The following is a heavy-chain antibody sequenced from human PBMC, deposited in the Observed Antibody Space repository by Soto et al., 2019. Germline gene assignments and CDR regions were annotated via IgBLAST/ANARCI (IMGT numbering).Heavy chain of an antibody. D-gene: IGHD6-13*01. Sequence: SETLSLTCTVSGGSISSSSYYWGWIRQPPGKGLEWIGSIYYSGSTYYDPSLKSRVTISVDTSKNQFSLKLSSVTAADTAVYYCTRTGYSSSWYSPRPRYMDVWGQGTTVTVSS. CDR3: TRTGYSSSWYSPRPRYMDV. CDR1: GGSISSSSYY. V-gene: IGHV4-39*01. CDR2: IYYSGST. J-gene: IGHJ6*02.